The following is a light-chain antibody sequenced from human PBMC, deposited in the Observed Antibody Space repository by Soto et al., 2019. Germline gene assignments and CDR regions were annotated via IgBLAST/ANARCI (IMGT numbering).Light chain of an antibody. Sequence: EVVLQPPPGPLSLSPGERAPLSCRARQSVNSGYLAWYQQKPGQAPRLLIYGASARATGIPDRFSGSGSGTDFTLTISRLEPEDFAVYYCQQYGSSPLTFGGGTKVDIK. J-gene: IGKJ4*01. CDR3: QQYGSSPLT. CDR2: GAS. V-gene: IGKV3-20*01. CDR1: QSVNSGY.